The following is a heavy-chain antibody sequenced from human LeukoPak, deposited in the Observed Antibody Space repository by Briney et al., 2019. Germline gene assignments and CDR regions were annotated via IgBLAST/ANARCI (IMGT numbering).Heavy chain of an antibody. CDR3: ASRGSYVDY. CDR2: IKQDGSDK. CDR1: EFTFSSYW. D-gene: IGHD3-16*01. J-gene: IGHJ4*01. V-gene: IGHV3-7*01. Sequence: GSLRLSCAASEFTFSSYWMSWVRQAPGRGLEWVASIKQDGSDKYYVDSVKSRFTISRDNAKKSLYLQMNSLRAEDTAVYYCASRGSYVDYWGQGTLVTVSS.